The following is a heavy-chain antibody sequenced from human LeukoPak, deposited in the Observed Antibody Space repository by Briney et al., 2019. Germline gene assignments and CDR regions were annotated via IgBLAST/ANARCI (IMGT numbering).Heavy chain of an antibody. V-gene: IGHV3-23*01. Sequence: PGGSLRLSCAASGFTFSSYAMSWVRQAPGKGLEWVSAISGSGGSIYYADSVKGRFTISRDNSKNTLYLQMNSLRAEDTAVYYCHHYDLWSGAPWAFDIWGQGTMVTVSS. J-gene: IGHJ3*02. CDR3: HHYDLWSGAPWAFDI. CDR2: ISGSGGSI. CDR1: GFTFSSYA. D-gene: IGHD3-3*01.